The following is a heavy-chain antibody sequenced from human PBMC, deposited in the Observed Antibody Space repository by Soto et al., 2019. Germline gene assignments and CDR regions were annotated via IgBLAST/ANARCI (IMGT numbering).Heavy chain of an antibody. CDR3: ARGFRRLARSFDY. J-gene: IGHJ4*02. D-gene: IGHD6-19*01. CDR2: ISYDGSNK. Sequence: VAVISYDGSNKYYADSVKGRFTISRDNSKNTLYLQMNSLRAEDTAVYYCARGFRRLARSFDYWGQGTLVTVSS. V-gene: IGHV3-30*07.